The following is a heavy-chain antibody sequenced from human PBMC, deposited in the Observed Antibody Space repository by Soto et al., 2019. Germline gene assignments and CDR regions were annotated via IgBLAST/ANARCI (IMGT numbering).Heavy chain of an antibody. CDR3: ARGDDFAGNDYFDY. D-gene: IGHD1-1*01. CDR1: GGSISSGFYY. J-gene: IGHJ4*02. Sequence: QLQLQESGPGLVKPSETLSLTCTVSGGSISSGFYYWGWIRQPPGKGLEYIGSQYYAGSTYYNPSLKSRVTILVDTSKNPFSLKLSSVTAADTAVYFCARGDDFAGNDYFDYWGQGTLVTVSS. CDR2: QYYAGST. V-gene: IGHV4-39*01.